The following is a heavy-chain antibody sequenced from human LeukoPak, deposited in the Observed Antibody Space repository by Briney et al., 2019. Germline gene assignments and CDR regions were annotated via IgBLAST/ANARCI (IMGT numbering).Heavy chain of an antibody. CDR3: ARDERFLEWLLFNY. J-gene: IGHJ4*02. D-gene: IGHD3-3*01. CDR1: GGTFSSYA. CDR2: IIPIFGTA. Sequence: SVKVSCKASGGTFSSYAISWVRQAPGQGLEWMGGIIPIFGTANCAQKFQGRVTITADESTSTAYMELSSLRSEDTAVYYCARDERFLEWLLFNYWGQGTLVTVSS. V-gene: IGHV1-69*13.